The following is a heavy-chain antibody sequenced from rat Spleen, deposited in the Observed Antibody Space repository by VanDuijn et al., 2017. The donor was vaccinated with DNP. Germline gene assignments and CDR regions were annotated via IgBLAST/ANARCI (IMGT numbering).Heavy chain of an antibody. J-gene: IGHJ2*01. Sequence: QVQLKESGPGLVQPSETLSLTCTVSGFSLTSYSVSWFRQPSGKGLEWMARMWYDGDTAYSSALRSRLSISRDTSKSQVLLKMNSLQTEDTAMYFCARYRGDYWGQGVMVTVSS. CDR2: MWYDGDT. V-gene: IGHV2-15*01. CDR1: GFSLTSYS. CDR3: ARYRGDY. D-gene: IGHD4-3*01.